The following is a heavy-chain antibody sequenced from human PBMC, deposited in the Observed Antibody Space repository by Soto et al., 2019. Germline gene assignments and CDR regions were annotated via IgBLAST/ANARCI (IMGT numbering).Heavy chain of an antibody. J-gene: IGHJ4*02. CDR3: ARAIGVSSSALDY. V-gene: IGHV3-48*03. CDR2: ISSSGSTI. D-gene: IGHD6-6*01. Sequence: GGSLRLSCAASGFTFSSYEMNWVRQAPGKGLEWVSYISSSGSTIYYADSVKGRFTISRDNAKNSLYLQMNSLRAEDTAVYYCARAIGVSSSALDYWGQGTLVTVSS. CDR1: GFTFSSYE.